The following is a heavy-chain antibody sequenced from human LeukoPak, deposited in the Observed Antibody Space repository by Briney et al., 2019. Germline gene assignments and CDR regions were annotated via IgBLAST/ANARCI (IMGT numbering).Heavy chain of an antibody. D-gene: IGHD3-10*01. J-gene: IGHJ5*02. Sequence: GASVKVSCKASGYTFTSYGISWVRQAPGQGLEWMGWISAYNGNTNYAQKLQGRVTMTTDTSTSTAYMELRSLRSDDTAVYYCASSPLVLWFGELSSGNWFDPWGQGTLVTVSS. CDR1: GYTFTSYG. V-gene: IGHV1-18*01. CDR3: ASSPLVLWFGELSSGNWFDP. CDR2: ISAYNGNT.